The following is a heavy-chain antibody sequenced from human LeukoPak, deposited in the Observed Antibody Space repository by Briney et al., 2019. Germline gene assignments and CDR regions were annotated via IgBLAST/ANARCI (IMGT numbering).Heavy chain of an antibody. CDR3: ARQRGSTLADY. J-gene: IGHJ4*02. CDR1: GGSISSSSYY. Sequence: PSETLSLTCTVSGGSISSSSYYWGWIRQPPGKGLEWIGSIYYSGSTYYNPSLKSRVTISVDTSKNQFSLKLSSVTAADTAVYYCARQRGSTLADYWGQGILVTVSS. V-gene: IGHV4-39*01. CDR2: IYYSGST. D-gene: IGHD1-7*01.